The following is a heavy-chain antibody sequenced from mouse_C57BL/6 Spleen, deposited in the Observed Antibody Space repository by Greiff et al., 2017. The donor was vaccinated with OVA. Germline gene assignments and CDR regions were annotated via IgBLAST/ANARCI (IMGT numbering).Heavy chain of an antibody. J-gene: IGHJ2*01. Sequence: VQLQQSGPELVKPGASVKISCKASGYAFSSSWMNWVKQRPGKGLEWIGRIYPGDGDTNYNGKFKGKATLTADKSSSTAYMQLSSLTSEDSAVYFCARSAYYSNYYFDYWGQGTTLTVSS. CDR3: ARSAYYSNYYFDY. CDR2: IYPGDGDT. D-gene: IGHD2-5*01. V-gene: IGHV1-82*01. CDR1: GYAFSSSW.